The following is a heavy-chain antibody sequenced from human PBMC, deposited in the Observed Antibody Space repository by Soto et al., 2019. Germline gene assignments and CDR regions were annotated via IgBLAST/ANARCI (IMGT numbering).Heavy chain of an antibody. CDR1: GFTFGDYA. Sequence: GGSLRLSCTGSGFTFGDYAMSWVRRAPGKGLEWVGFIRSKAYGETTEWAASVRGRFTFSRDDSKRIAYLQMNSLKTEDTAVYYCTTDLWRIAVVVGSTGYFNPWGQGTPVTVSS. D-gene: IGHD2-15*01. CDR2: IRSKAYGETT. CDR3: TTDLWRIAVVVGSTGYFNP. J-gene: IGHJ5*02. V-gene: IGHV3-49*04.